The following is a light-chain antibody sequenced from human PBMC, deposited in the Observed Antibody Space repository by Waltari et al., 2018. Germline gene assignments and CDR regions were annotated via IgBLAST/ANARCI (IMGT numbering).Light chain of an antibody. J-gene: IGLJ2*01. CDR3: QAWDSSTVV. V-gene: IGLV3-1*01. Sequence: WYQQKPAQSPVLVMCQDRKRPSGIPGRFSGSNSGNTATLTISGTQAMDEADYYCQAWDSSTVVFGGGTKLTVL. CDR2: QDR.